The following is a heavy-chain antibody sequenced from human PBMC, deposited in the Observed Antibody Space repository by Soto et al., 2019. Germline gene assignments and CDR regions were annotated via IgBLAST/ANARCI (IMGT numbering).Heavy chain of an antibody. J-gene: IGHJ4*02. V-gene: IGHV4-4*02. CDR2: IYHSEST. Sequence: SETLSLTCAVSGGSMYTPNWWTWVRQTPGQGLQWIGEIYHSESTNYNPSLKSRVTISVDKSKNQFSLNLTSVTAADTAMYYCARGTTRIRGLFDYLCQGILVTVSS. CDR3: ARGTTRIRGLFDY. CDR1: GGSMYTPNW. D-gene: IGHD1-1*01.